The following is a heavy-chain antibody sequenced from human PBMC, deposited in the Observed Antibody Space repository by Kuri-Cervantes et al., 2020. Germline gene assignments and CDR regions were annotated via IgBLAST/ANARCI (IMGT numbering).Heavy chain of an antibody. V-gene: IGHV1-8*01. D-gene: IGHD6-13*01. CDR2: MNPNSGNT. CDR1: GYTFTSYD. CDR3: ARGGAAAGTGPYYYYYGMDV. Sequence: ASVKVSCKASGYTFTSYDINWVRQATGQGLEWMGWMNPNSGNTGYAQKFQGRVTMTRDTSISTAYMELSSLTSEDTAVYYCARGGAAAGTGPYYYYYGMDVWGQGTTVTVSS. J-gene: IGHJ6*02.